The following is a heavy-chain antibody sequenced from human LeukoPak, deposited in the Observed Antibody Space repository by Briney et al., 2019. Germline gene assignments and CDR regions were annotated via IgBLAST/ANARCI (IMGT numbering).Heavy chain of an antibody. CDR3: AKEDRRGRHFDY. Sequence: PGGSLRLSCTASGFTFSDYWMTWVRQAPGKGPEWVANIKQDGSQRYYVDSVRGRFTISRDNAKNSLYLQMNSLRAEDTALYYCAKEDRRGRHFDYWGQGTLVTVSS. J-gene: IGHJ4*02. CDR1: GFTFSDYW. D-gene: IGHD3-16*01. V-gene: IGHV3-7*03. CDR2: IKQDGSQR.